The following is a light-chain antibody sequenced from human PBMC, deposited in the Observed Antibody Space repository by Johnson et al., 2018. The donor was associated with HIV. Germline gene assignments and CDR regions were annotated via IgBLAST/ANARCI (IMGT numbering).Light chain of an antibody. Sequence: VLTQPPSVSAAPGQKVPISCSGSSSNIGNNYVSWYQQLPGTAPKLLIYDNNKRPSGIPDRFSGSKSGTSATLGITGLQTGDEADYYCGTWDSSLSAGVFGTGTKVTVL. CDR2: DNN. V-gene: IGLV1-51*01. CDR3: GTWDSSLSAGV. J-gene: IGLJ1*01. CDR1: SSNIGNNY.